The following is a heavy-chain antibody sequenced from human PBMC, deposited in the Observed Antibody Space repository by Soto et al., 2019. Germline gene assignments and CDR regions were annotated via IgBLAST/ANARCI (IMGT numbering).Heavy chain of an antibody. CDR3: AKGDLRQYCTNGVCFRTPSGFDI. D-gene: IGHD2-8*01. V-gene: IGHV1-18*01. Sequence: ASVKVSCKASGYSSTNYGLIWVRQAPGEGLEWMGWISAYNGNTNYAQKLQGRVTMTTDTSTRTAYMELRSLRSDDTAVYYCAKGDLRQYCTNGVCFRTPSGFDIWGQGTMVTVSS. CDR1: GYSSTNYG. J-gene: IGHJ3*02. CDR2: ISAYNGNT.